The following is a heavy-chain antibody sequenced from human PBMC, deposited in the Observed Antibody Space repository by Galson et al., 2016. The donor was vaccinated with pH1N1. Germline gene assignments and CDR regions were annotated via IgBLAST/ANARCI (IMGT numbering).Heavy chain of an antibody. V-gene: IGHV3-33*01. Sequence: SLRLSCAASGLIFKNFAMHWVRQAPGKGLEWVAFIWMDGTGQKYADSVKGRFIISRDNSKNTPYLQMNSLGDEDTAIYYCTTDADDPMDVWGIGTTVTVSP. D-gene: IGHD3-16*01. J-gene: IGHJ6*04. CDR2: IWMDGTGQ. CDR1: GLIFKNFA. CDR3: TTDADDPMDV.